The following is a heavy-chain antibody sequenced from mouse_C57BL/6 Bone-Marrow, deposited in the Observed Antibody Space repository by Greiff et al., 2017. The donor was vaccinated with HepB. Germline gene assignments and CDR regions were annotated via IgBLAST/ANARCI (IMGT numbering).Heavy chain of an antibody. J-gene: IGHJ3*01. D-gene: IGHD2-2*01. CDR2: FYPGSGSI. CDR1: GYTFTEYT. Sequence: VQLQQSGAELVKPGASVKLSCKASGYTFTEYTIHWVKQRSGQGLEWIGWFYPGSGSIKYNEKFKDKATLTADKSSSTVYMELSRLTSEDSAVYFCARHEGSLSTMVTTGFAYWGQGTLVTVSA. V-gene: IGHV1-62-2*01. CDR3: ARHEGSLSTMVTTGFAY.